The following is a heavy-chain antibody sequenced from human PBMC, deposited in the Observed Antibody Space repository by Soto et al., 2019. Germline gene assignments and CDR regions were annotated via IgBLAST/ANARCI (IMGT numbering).Heavy chain of an antibody. D-gene: IGHD3-3*01. CDR2: IYWDDDK. CDR1: GFSLTTSGVG. Sequence: QITLNESGPTQVKPRQTLTLTCTFSGFSLTTSGVGVGWIRQSPGKAPEWLALIYWDDDKRYSPSLKSRLTSTKDTSKNQVVLTMADLDPADTATYYCAHRVLRTVFGLVTTTAIYFDFWCQGTPVAVSS. V-gene: IGHV2-5*02. J-gene: IGHJ4*02. CDR3: AHRVLRTVFGLVTTTAIYFDF.